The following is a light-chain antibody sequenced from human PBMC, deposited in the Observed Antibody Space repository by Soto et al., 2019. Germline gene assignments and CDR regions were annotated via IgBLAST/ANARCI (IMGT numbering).Light chain of an antibody. CDR3: SSYRASSTTHDV. V-gene: IGLV2-14*03. Sequence: QSALTQPASLSGSPGQSITISCTGTSSDVGGYNYVSWYQQHPGKAPKLMIYDVSNRPSGVSNRFSGSKSGNTASLTISGLQAEDEADYYGSSYRASSTTHDVFGTGTKLTVL. CDR2: DVS. J-gene: IGLJ1*01. CDR1: SSDVGGYNY.